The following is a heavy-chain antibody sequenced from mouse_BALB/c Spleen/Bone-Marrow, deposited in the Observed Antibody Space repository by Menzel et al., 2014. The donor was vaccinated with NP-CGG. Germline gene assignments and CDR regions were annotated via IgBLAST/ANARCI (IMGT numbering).Heavy chain of an antibody. CDR2: INPSTGYT. Sequence: VQLVESGAELAKPGASVKMSCKASGYTFTNYWMHWVKQRPGQGLEWIGYINPSTGYTEYNQKFKDKATLTADKSSSTAYMQLSSLTSEDSAVYYCARSPYCHFDYWGQGTTLTVSS. CDR1: GYTFTNYW. J-gene: IGHJ2*01. D-gene: IGHD6-5*01. CDR3: ARSPYCHFDY. V-gene: IGHV1-7*01.